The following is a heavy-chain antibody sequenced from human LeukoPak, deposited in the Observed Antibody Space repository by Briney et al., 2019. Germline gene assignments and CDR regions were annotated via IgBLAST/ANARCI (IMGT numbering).Heavy chain of an antibody. CDR3: ALTGIYCSSTSCYAGSWGPGDPFDY. CDR1: GFTFSSYA. Sequence: PGGSLRLSCAASGFTFSSYAMSWVRQAPGKGLEWVSAIGSSGGSTYYADSVKGRFTISRDNSKNTLYLQMNSLRAEDTAVYYCALTGIYCSSTSCYAGSWGPGDPFDYWGQGTLVTVSS. D-gene: IGHD2-2*01. V-gene: IGHV3-23*01. CDR2: IGSSGGST. J-gene: IGHJ4*02.